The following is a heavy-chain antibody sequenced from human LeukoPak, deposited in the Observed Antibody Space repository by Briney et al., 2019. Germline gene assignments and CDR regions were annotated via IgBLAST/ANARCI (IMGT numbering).Heavy chain of an antibody. CDR2: INSDGSST. Sequence: GGSLRLSCAASGFTFSSYWMHWVRQAPGKGLVWVSRINSDGSSTSYADSVKGRFTIYRDNSKNTLYLQMNSLGAEDTAVYYCVRDWAWGAFAYWGQGTLVTVSS. J-gene: IGHJ4*02. D-gene: IGHD7-27*01. CDR3: VRDWAWGAFAY. V-gene: IGHV3-74*01. CDR1: GFTFSSYW.